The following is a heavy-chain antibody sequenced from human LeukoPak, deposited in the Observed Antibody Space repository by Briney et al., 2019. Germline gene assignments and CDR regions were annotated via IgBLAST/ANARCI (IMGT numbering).Heavy chain of an antibody. Sequence: SETLSLTCAVYGGSFRGYYWSWIRQPPGKGLEWIGEINHSGSTNYNPSLKSRVTISVDTSKNQFSLKLSSVTAADTAVYYCARQKAAAGHNWFDPWGQGTLVTVSS. CDR3: ARQKAAAGHNWFDP. J-gene: IGHJ5*02. D-gene: IGHD6-13*01. V-gene: IGHV4-34*01. CDR1: GGSFRGYY. CDR2: INHSGST.